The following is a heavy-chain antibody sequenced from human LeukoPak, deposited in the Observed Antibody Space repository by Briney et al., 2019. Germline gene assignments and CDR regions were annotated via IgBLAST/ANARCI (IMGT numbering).Heavy chain of an antibody. CDR1: GFTFSSYA. CDR2: ISGSGGST. J-gene: IGHJ3*02. Sequence: PGGSLRLTCAASGFTFSSYAMSWVRQAPGKGLEWVSAISGSGGSTYYADSVKGRFTISRDNSKNTLYLQMNSLRAEDTAVYYCAKVRSSGLRVDAFDIWGQGTMVTVSS. CDR3: AKVRSSGLRVDAFDI. D-gene: IGHD6-19*01. V-gene: IGHV3-23*01.